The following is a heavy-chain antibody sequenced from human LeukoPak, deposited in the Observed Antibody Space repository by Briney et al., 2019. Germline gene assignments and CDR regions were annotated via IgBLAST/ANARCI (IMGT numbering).Heavy chain of an antibody. CDR1: GGSVSSYY. D-gene: IGHD2-2*01. J-gene: IGHJ3*02. V-gene: IGHV4-59*02. Sequence: SETLSLTCTVSGGSVSSYYWSWIRQPPGKGLEWIGYMYYSGSTNYNPSLKSRVTISIDTSKNQFSLKLNSVTAADTAVYYCARRPPGYCSSTSCYARVAFDIWGQGTMVTVSS. CDR3: ARRPPGYCSSTSCYARVAFDI. CDR2: MYYSGST.